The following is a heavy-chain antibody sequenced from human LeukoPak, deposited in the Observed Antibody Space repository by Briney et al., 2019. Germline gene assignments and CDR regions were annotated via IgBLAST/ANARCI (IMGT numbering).Heavy chain of an antibody. J-gene: IGHJ6*02. Sequence: GGSLRLSCASSGFTFSSYAMSWVRQAPGQGLEWVSAISGSGGSTYYADSVKGRFTISRDNSKNTLYLQMNSLRAEDTAVYYCAKASSGWSYYYYYGMDVWGQGTTVTASS. CDR1: GFTFSSYA. CDR2: ISGSGGST. V-gene: IGHV3-23*01. CDR3: AKASSGWSYYYYYGMDV. D-gene: IGHD6-19*01.